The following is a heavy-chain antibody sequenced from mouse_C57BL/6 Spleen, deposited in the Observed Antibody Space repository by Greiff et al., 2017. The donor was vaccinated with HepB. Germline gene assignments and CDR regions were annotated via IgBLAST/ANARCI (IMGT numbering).Heavy chain of an antibody. CDR3: ARNRRNYYAMDY. V-gene: IGHV2-2*01. CDR2: IWSGGST. Sequence: VKVVESGPGLVQPSQSLSITCTVSGFSLTSYGVHWVRQSPGKGLEWLGVIWSGGSTDYNAAFISRLSISKDNSKSQVFFKMNSLQADDTAIYYCARNRRNYYAMDYWGQGTSVTVSS. CDR1: GFSLTSYG. J-gene: IGHJ4*01.